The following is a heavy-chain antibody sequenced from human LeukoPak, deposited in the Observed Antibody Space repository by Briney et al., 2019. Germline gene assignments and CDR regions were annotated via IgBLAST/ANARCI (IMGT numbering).Heavy chain of an antibody. V-gene: IGHV4-59*08. CDR3: ARHPVGPGALDV. CDR2: VSYTGAA. Sequence: SETLSLSCTVSRASVKTYSWSWVPQTPGQGLEWIGYVSYTGAANYNPSLKSRVTMSVDTSRNQFFLSLSSVTAADTAAYYCARHPVGPGALDVWGQGSTVTVSS. J-gene: IGHJ6*02. CDR1: RASVKTYS.